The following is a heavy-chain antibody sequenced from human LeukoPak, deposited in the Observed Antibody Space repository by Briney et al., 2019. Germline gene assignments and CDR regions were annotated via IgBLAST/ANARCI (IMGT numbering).Heavy chain of an antibody. J-gene: IGHJ4*02. Sequence: GGSLRLSCAASGFTFDDYGMSRVRQAPGKGLEWVSGINWNGGSTGYADSVKGRFTISRDNAKNSLYLQMNSLRAEDTALYYCARDDSSSWHGTWFDYWGQGTLVTVSS. D-gene: IGHD6-13*01. CDR2: INWNGGST. V-gene: IGHV3-20*04. CDR3: ARDDSSSWHGTWFDY. CDR1: GFTFDDYG.